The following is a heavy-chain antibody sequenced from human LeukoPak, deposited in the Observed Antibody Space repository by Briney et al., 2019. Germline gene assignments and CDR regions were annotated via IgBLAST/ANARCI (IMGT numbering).Heavy chain of an antibody. CDR3: ATEVIQLMDHPSSGDY. CDR1: GYTLTELS. J-gene: IGHJ4*02. V-gene: IGHV1-24*01. D-gene: IGHD2-8*01. Sequence: ASVEVSCKVSGYTLTELSMHWVRQAPGKGLEWMGGFDPEDGETIYAQKFQGRVTMTEDTSTGTAYMELSSLRSEDTAVYYCATEVIQLMDHPSSGDYWGQGTLVTVSS. CDR2: FDPEDGET.